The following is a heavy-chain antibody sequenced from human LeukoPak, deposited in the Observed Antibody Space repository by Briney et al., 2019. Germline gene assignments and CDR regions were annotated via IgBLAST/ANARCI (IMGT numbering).Heavy chain of an antibody. Sequence: SVKVSCKASGGTYSSDAISWVRQTTGQWLELMGRTIPIFGTANYAQTFQGRVTITADESTSTAYMELSSLRSEDTAVYYCARDRTTPSVWQQLAYWFDPWGQGTLVTVSS. D-gene: IGHD6-13*01. V-gene: IGHV1-69*15. CDR3: ARDRTTPSVWQQLAYWFDP. J-gene: IGHJ5*02. CDR1: GGTYSSDA. CDR2: TIPIFGTA.